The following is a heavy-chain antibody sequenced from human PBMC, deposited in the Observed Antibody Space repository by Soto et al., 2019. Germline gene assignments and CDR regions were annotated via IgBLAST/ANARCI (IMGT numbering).Heavy chain of an antibody. V-gene: IGHV3-23*01. J-gene: IGHJ4*02. CDR3: AKDNGYSSSWFEFDY. CDR2: ISGSGGST. CDR1: GFTFSSYA. Sequence: EVQLLESGGGLVQPGGSLRLSCAASGFTFSSYAMSWVRQAPGKGLEWVSAISGSGGSTYYADSVKGRFTISRDNSKNTLYLQLNILRAEDTAVYYCAKDNGYSSSWFEFDYWGQGTLVTVSS. D-gene: IGHD6-13*01.